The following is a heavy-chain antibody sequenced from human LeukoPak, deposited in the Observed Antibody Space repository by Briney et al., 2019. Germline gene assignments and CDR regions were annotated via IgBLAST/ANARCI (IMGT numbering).Heavy chain of an antibody. CDR3: AKGGPYSNSWGGKYDH. CDR1: GFMFSSNW. Sequence: GGSLRLSCAASGFMFSSNWMSWVRQAPGKGLEWVSSISGGGDRTYYADSVNGRFTISGDNSKSTLYLQMNSLRAEDTALYYCAKGGPYSNSWGGKYDHWGQGTLVTVSS. D-gene: IGHD6-13*01. J-gene: IGHJ4*02. CDR2: ISGGGDRT. V-gene: IGHV3-23*01.